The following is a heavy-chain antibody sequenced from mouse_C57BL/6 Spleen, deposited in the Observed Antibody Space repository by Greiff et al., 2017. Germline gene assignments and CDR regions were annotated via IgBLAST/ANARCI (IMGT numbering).Heavy chain of an antibody. CDR1: GYTFTSYW. J-gene: IGHJ1*03. V-gene: IGHV1-64*01. D-gene: IGHD1-1*01. CDR2: IHPNSGST. CDR3: ARRDYGSSYEYFDV. Sequence: QVQLQQPGAELVKPGASVKLSCKASGYTFTSYWMHWVKQRPGQGLEWIGMIHPNSGSTNYNEKFKSKATLTVDNSSSTAYMQLSSLTSEDSAVYYCARRDYGSSYEYFDVWGTGTTVTVSS.